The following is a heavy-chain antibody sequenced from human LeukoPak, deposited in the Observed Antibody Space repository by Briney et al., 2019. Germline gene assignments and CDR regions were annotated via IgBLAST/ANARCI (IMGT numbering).Heavy chain of an antibody. CDR2: IKTKTDGGTS. V-gene: IGHV3-15*01. CDR3: TTYPYTSGTLRDI. CDR1: GFTFSSYG. D-gene: IGHD3-10*01. J-gene: IGHJ3*02. Sequence: GGSLRLSCAASGFTFSSYGMHWVRQAPGKGLEWVGRIKTKTDGGTSDYAAPVKGRFTISRDDSKNTLYLQMNSLKTEDTALYYCTTYPYTSGTLRDIWGQGTMVTVSS.